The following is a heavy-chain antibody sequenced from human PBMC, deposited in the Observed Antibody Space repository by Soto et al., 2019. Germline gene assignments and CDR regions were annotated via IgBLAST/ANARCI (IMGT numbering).Heavy chain of an antibody. Sequence: EVQLVESGGGLVQPGGSLRLSCAASGFTFSTYIMNWVRQAPGKGLEWLSYINPSGGTIYYAGSVKGRFTISRDNAKNSLCLQMSSLRADDTAVYYCTRELPGYMDVWGKGTTVTVSS. CDR1: GFTFSTYI. CDR3: TRELPGYMDV. D-gene: IGHD2-15*01. CDR2: INPSGGTI. J-gene: IGHJ6*04. V-gene: IGHV3-48*01.